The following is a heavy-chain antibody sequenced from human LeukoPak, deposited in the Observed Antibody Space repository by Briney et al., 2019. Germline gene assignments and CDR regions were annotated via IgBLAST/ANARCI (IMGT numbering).Heavy chain of an antibody. CDR2: INHSGST. D-gene: IGHD3-3*01. J-gene: IGHJ4*02. CDR3: ARWRVSTIFGPKYYFDY. Sequence: SETLSLTCAVYGGSFSGYNWSWIRQPPGKGLEWIGEINHSGSTNYNPSLKSRVTISVDTSKNQFSLKLSSVTAADTAVYYCARWRVSTIFGPKYYFDYWGQGTLVTVSS. V-gene: IGHV4-34*01. CDR1: GGSFSGYN.